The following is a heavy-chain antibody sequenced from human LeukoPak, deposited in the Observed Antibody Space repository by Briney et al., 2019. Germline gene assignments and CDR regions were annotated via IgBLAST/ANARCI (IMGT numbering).Heavy chain of an antibody. CDR2: IYYSGST. V-gene: IGHV4-39*02. CDR3: ARRKEASNFQH. J-gene: IGHJ1*01. CDR1: GVSISSSSYY. Sequence: PSETLSLTCTVSGVSISSSSYYWGWIRQPPGKGLERIGSIYYSGSTYYNPSLKSRITISVDTSKTHFSLKLSSVTAADTAVYYCARRKEASNFQHWGQGTLVTVSS.